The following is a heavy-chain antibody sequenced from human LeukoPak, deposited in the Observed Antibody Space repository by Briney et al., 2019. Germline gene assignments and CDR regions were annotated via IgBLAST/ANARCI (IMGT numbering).Heavy chain of an antibody. CDR3: ARGQSYGWFDP. CDR2: ISGSSSYI. Sequence: PGGSLRLSCAASGFTFSTYSMNWVRQAPGKGLEWVSSISGSSSYIYYADSVRGRFSIPRDNAKNSLYLQMNSLRAEDTAVYYCARGQSYGWFDPWGQGTLVTVSS. J-gene: IGHJ5*02. V-gene: IGHV3-21*01. CDR1: GFTFSTYS. D-gene: IGHD5-18*01.